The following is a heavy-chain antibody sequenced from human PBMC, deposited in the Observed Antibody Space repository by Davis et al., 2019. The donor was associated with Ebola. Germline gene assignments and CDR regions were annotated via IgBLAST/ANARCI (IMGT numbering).Heavy chain of an antibody. J-gene: IGHJ3*02. V-gene: IGHV1-2*06. CDR3: AAPLDTAMVPSI. CDR2: INPNSGGT. CDR1: GYTFTGYY. Sequence: AASVKVSCKASGYTFTGYYMHWVRQAPGQGLEWMGRINPNSGGTNYAQKFQGRVTMTRDTSTSTVYMELSSLRSEDTAVYYCAAPLDTAMVPSIWGQGTMVTVSS. D-gene: IGHD5-18*01.